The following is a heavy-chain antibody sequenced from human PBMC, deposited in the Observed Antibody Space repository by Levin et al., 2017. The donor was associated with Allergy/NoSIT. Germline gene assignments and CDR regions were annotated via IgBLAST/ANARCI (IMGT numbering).Heavy chain of an antibody. D-gene: IGHD6-25*01. CDR2: IWYDGSNK. V-gene: IGHV3-33*01. J-gene: IGHJ4*02. Sequence: LSLTCAASGFTFSSYGMHWVRQAPGKGLEWVAVIWYDGSNKYYADSVKGRFTIARDNSKNTLYLQMNSLRAEDTAVYYCARDSSAIDYWGQGTLVTVSS. CDR3: ARDSSAIDY. CDR1: GFTFSSYG.